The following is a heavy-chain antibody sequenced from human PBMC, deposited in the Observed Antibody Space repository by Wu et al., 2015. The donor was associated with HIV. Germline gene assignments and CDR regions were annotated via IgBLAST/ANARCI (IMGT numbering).Heavy chain of an antibody. Sequence: QVQLVQSGGEVKKPGGSVKVSCKASGYTFTSNYIHWVRQAPGQGLEWMGVINPGGVEVSYPQKFQGRVTMTSDTSTSTVHMGLSSLTSEDTAMYYCATRIGNMEAFNIWGQGTMVIVSS. V-gene: IGHV1-46*03. CDR1: GYTFTSNY. CDR2: INPGGVEV. D-gene: IGHD1/OR15-1a*01. J-gene: IGHJ3*02. CDR3: ATRIGNMEAFNI.